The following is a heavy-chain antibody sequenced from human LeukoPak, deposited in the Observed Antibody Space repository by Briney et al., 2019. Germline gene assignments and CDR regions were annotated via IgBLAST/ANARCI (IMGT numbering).Heavy chain of an antibody. J-gene: IGHJ5*02. Sequence: PGGSLRLSCAASGFTVSSDYMSWVRQAPGKGLEWVSVIYSGGSTYYADSVKGRFTISRDNSKNTLYLQMNSLRAEDTAVYYCARDTRAYDSSGYYTNWFDPWGQGTLVTVSS. D-gene: IGHD3-22*01. CDR1: GFTVSSDY. CDR2: IYSGGST. V-gene: IGHV3-66*01. CDR3: ARDTRAYDSSGYYTNWFDP.